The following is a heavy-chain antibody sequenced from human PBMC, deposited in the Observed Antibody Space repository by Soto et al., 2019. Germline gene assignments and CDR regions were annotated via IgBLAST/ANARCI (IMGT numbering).Heavy chain of an antibody. J-gene: IGHJ6*02. Sequence: QVQLQESGPGLVKPSETLSLTCTVSDDSSSSYKWSWIRQPPGRRLEWIGYIDSSGGTSYNPSLHTPVPISGATSTKQSSLQLSSLTAADTAVYYCVRPRFGRLHGLVDVWGQGTTVTVSS. D-gene: IGHD3-10*01. CDR1: DDSSSSYK. CDR2: IDSSGGT. CDR3: VRPRFGRLHGLVDV. V-gene: IGHV4-59*08.